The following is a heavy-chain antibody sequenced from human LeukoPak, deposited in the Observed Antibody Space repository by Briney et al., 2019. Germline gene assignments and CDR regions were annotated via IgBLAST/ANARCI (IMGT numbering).Heavy chain of an antibody. D-gene: IGHD1-26*01. J-gene: IGHJ4*02. CDR1: GFTVSSNY. CDR3: ARSNAYSGSSLWY. V-gene: IGHV3-53*01. CDR2: IYAAGST. Sequence: GGSLRLSCAASGFTVSSNYVSWDRQAPGKGLEWVSIIYAAGSTYYADSVEGRFSISRDNSKNTLYLQMNSLRAEDTAVYYCARSNAYSGSSLWYWGQGTLVTVSS.